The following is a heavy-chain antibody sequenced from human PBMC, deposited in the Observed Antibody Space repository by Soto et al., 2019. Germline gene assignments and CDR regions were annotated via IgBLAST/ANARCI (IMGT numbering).Heavy chain of an antibody. CDR2: IIPIFGTA. Sequence: SVKVSWKASGGTFSSYAISWVRQAPGQGLEWMGGIIPIFGTANYAQKFQGRVTITADKSTSTAYMELSSLRSEDTAVYYCARDRGVVVAATPFSRDYYYGMDVWGQGTTVTVSS. CDR3: ARDRGVVVAATPFSRDYYYGMDV. CDR1: GGTFSSYA. D-gene: IGHD2-15*01. J-gene: IGHJ6*02. V-gene: IGHV1-69*06.